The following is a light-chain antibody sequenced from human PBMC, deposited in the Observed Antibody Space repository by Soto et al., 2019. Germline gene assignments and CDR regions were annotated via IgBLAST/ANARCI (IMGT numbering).Light chain of an antibody. V-gene: IGKV3-20*01. CDR2: GAS. CDR1: QSIFNNY. Sequence: EIVLTQSPGTLSLSPRERATLSCRASQSIFNNYLAWYQQKPGQAPRLLVYGASFRATDIPDRFSGSGSGTDFPLTIRRLEPEDFAVYYCQQYGGSPFTFGQGTRLEIK. CDR3: QQYGGSPFT. J-gene: IGKJ2*01.